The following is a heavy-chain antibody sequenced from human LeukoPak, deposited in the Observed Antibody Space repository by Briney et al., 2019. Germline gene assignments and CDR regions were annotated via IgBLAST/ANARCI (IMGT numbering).Heavy chain of an antibody. Sequence: SKTLSLTCTVSGVSISSSTYYWGWIRQPPGKGLEWIGSINYGGRTYYNASLQSRVSLSLETSKSQFSLKVSSVTAADTAVYYCARDLGEDGYNSPFDYWGQGTLVTVSS. CDR3: ARDLGEDGYNSPFDY. D-gene: IGHD5-24*01. CDR1: GVSISSSTYY. CDR2: INYGGRT. J-gene: IGHJ4*02. V-gene: IGHV4-39*07.